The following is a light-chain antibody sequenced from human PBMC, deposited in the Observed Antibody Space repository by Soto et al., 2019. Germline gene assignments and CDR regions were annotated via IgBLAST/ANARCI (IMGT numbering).Light chain of an antibody. CDR1: QIVSNN. CDR2: GAS. CDR3: QQYNNWAIT. V-gene: IGKV3-15*01. J-gene: IGKJ5*01. Sequence: EIVMTQSPATLSVCPGERATLSCRASQIVSNNLAWYQQKPGQAPRLLIYGASTRATGIPARFSGSGSGTEFTLTISSLQSEDFAVYYCQQYNNWAITFGQGTRLEIK.